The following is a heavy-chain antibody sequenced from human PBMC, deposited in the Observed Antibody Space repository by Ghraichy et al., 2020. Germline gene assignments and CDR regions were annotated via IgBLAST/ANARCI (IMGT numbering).Heavy chain of an antibody. CDR3: ARWFQKPSKVPAAIGPYYYYGMDV. CDR2: IIPIFGTA. J-gene: IGHJ6*02. CDR1: GGTFSSYA. D-gene: IGHD2-2*01. V-gene: IGHV1-69*13. Sequence: SVKVSCKASGGTFSSYAISWVRQAPGQGLEWMGGIIPIFGTANYAQKFQGRVTITADESTSTAYMELSSLRSEDTAVYYCARWFQKPSKVPAAIGPYYYYGMDVWGQGTTVTVSS.